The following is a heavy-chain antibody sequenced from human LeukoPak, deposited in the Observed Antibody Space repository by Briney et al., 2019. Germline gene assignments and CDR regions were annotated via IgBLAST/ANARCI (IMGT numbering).Heavy chain of an antibody. D-gene: IGHD3-10*01. V-gene: IGHV4-59*01. J-gene: IGHJ5*02. CDR1: GGSISSYY. CDR3: AREGDYYGSGSRGFDP. Sequence: PSETLSLTCTVSGGSISSYYWSWIQQPPGKGLEWIGYIYYSGSTNYNPSLKSRVTTSVDTSKNQFSLKLSSVTAADTAVYYCAREGDYYGSGSRGFDPWGQGTLVTVSS. CDR2: IYYSGST.